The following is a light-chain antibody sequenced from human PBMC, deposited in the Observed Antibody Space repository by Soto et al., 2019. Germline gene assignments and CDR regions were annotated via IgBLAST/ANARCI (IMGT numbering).Light chain of an antibody. CDR1: SSDVGGYNY. CDR3: SSYTSGSTLEV. J-gene: IGLJ1*01. Sequence: QSALTQPASVSGSPGQSITISCTGTSSDVGGYNYISWYQQHPGKAPKLMIYDVSNRPSGVSNRFSGSKSANTASLTISGLQAEDEADYYCSSYTSGSTLEVFGTGTKLTVL. V-gene: IGLV2-14*01. CDR2: DVS.